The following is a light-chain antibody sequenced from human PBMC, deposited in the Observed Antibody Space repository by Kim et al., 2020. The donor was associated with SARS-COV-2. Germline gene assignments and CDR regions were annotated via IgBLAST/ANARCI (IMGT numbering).Light chain of an antibody. CDR2: KAS. J-gene: IGKJ2*01. V-gene: IGKV1-5*03. CDR3: QQYSMSYT. Sequence: LSASLGDRVTITFRANQNINTWLAWYQQKPGNAPKLLIYKASSLQSGVPSRFSGSGSGTEFTLTISGLQPDDFATYYCQQYSMSYTFGQGTKLEI. CDR1: QNINTW.